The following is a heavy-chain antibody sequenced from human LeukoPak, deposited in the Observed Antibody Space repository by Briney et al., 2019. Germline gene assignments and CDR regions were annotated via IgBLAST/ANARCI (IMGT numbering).Heavy chain of an antibody. CDR1: GFTFSSHE. CDR2: ISSSGSTI. CDR3: ARDDSGYGSGFY. J-gene: IGHJ4*02. V-gene: IGHV3-48*03. D-gene: IGHD3-10*01. Sequence: PGGSLRLSCAASGFTFSSHEMNWVRQAPGKGLELVSHISSSGSTIYYADSVKGRFTISRDNAKNSLYLQMNSLRAEDTAVYYCARDDSGYGSGFYWGQGTLVTVSS.